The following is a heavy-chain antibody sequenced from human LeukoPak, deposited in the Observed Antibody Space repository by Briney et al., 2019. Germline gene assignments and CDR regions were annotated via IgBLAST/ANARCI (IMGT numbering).Heavy chain of an antibody. V-gene: IGHV4-34*01. J-gene: IGHJ4*02. CDR2: INHSGST. CDR1: GGSFSGYY. Sequence: SETLSLTCTVSGGSFSGYYWSWIRQPPGKGLEWIGEINHSGSTNYNPSLKSRVTISVDTSKNQFSLKLSSVTAADTAVYYCALRDSSGYYPDYWGQGTLVTVSS. D-gene: IGHD3-22*01. CDR3: ALRDSSGYYPDY.